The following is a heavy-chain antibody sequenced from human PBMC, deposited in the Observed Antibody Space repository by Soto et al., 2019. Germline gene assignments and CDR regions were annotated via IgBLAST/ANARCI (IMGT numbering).Heavy chain of an antibody. CDR2: ISYDGSNK. D-gene: IGHD5-18*01. CDR3: ARDPLWGTAMVLWYFDL. J-gene: IGHJ2*01. CDR1: GFTFSAYG. Sequence: SGFTFSAYGIHWVRQAPGKGLEWVAVISYDGSNKYYADSVKGRFTISRDNSKNTLYLQMNSLRAEDTAVYYCARDPLWGTAMVLWYFDLWGRGTLVTVSS. V-gene: IGHV3-30*19.